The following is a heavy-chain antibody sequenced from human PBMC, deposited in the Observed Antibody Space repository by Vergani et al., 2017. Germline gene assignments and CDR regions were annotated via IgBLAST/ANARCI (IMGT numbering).Heavy chain of an antibody. V-gene: IGHV2-5*01. CDR1: GFSLTTGGEG. CDR2: VYWNDDE. Sequence: QITLRESGPTLVKPTQTLTLTCTFSGFSLTTGGEGVGWIRQPPGRALEWLAFVYWNDDERYSPSLKSRVTITKDTSKNEVILTMATMDTVDTATYYCVHRLGYFDWDGAIDVRAPGTMVTVSS. J-gene: IGHJ3*01. D-gene: IGHD3-9*01. CDR3: VHRLGYFDWDGAIDV.